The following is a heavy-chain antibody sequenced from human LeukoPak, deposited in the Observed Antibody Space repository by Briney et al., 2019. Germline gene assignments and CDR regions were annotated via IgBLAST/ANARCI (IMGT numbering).Heavy chain of an antibody. D-gene: IGHD3-3*01. J-gene: IGHJ6*03. V-gene: IGHV4-59*11. CDR1: GGSLSIHS. CDR3: ARDRAEFPDYDSTLYQYFMDV. Sequence: PSETLSLTCTVSGGSLSIHSWNWIRQPPGKGLEWIGYISDTGSTYYNPSLKSRVSISVDTSKNQFSLRLNSVTAADTALYYCARDRAEFPDYDSTLYQYFMDVWGKGITVTVSS. CDR2: ISDTGST.